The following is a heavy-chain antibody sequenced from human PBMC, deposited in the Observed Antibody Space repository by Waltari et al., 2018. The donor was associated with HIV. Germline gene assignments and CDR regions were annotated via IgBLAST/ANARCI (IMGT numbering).Heavy chain of an antibody. D-gene: IGHD2-15*01. CDR1: GYTFTNYG. J-gene: IGHJ5*01. V-gene: IGHV1-18*01. Sequence: QVQLVQSGAEVKKPGASGTVYCKASGYTFTNYGISWVRPAPGQGLECMGWISAYNGNTKYAQKFQDRVTMTTETSTSTAYMDLRRLRSDDTAVYYCARIVRNWFDSWGQGTLVTVSS. CDR2: ISAYNGNT. CDR3: ARIVRNWFDS.